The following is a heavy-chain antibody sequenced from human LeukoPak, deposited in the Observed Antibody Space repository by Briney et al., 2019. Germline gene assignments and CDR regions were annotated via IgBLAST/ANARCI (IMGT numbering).Heavy chain of an antibody. J-gene: IGHJ6*03. CDR2: MSGSGYYT. Sequence: GGSLRLSCAASGFAFSNFAMSWVRQAPGKGLEWVSAMSGSGYYTYYVESVKGRFTISRDNSKNTLYLHMNSLRADDTAVYYCAKMEGQRLYDYCMDVWGRGTTVTISS. CDR3: AKMEGQRLYDYCMDV. CDR1: GFAFSNFA. V-gene: IGHV3-23*01. D-gene: IGHD3-3*01.